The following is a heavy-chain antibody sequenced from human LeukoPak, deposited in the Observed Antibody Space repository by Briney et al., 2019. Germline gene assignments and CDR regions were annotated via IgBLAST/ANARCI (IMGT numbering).Heavy chain of an antibody. CDR3: AATEGYGSGSYYAYYYGMDV. J-gene: IGHJ6*04. CDR2: IVVGSGNT. CDR1: GFTFTSSA. D-gene: IGHD3-10*01. V-gene: IGHV1-58*01. Sequence: SVKVSCEASGFTFTSSAVQWVRQARGQRLEWIGWIVVGSGNTNYAQKFQERVTITRDMSTSTAYMELSSLRSEDTAVYYCAATEGYGSGSYYAYYYGMDVWGKGTTVTVSS.